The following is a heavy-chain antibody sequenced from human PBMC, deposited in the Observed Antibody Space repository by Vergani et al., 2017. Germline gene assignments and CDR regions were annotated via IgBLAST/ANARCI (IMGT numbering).Heavy chain of an antibody. CDR1: GATFSSYT. J-gene: IGHJ4*02. D-gene: IGHD1-26*01. Sequence: QVQLVQSGAEVKKPGSSVKVSCKASGATFSSYTISWVRQAPGQGLEWMGRIIPILGIANYAQKFQGRVTITADKSTSTAYMELSSLRSEDTAVYYCAREKEAGGSYFWGQGTLVTVSS. CDR3: AREKEAGGSYF. CDR2: IIPILGIA. V-gene: IGHV1-69*08.